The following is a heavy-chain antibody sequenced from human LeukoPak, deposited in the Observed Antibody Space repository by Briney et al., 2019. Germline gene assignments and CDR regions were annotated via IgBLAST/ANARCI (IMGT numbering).Heavy chain of an antibody. CDR2: IYSGGST. CDR3: ASGSGSYRTPYYYMDV. J-gene: IGHJ6*03. Sequence: GGSLRLSCVASGFTLSSNYMSWVRQAPGKGLEWVSVIYSGGSTYYADSVKGRFTISRDNSKNTLYLQMNSLRAEDTAVYYCASGSGSYRTPYYYMDVWGAGTTVTVSS. D-gene: IGHD3-10*01. V-gene: IGHV3-53*01. CDR1: GFTLSSNY.